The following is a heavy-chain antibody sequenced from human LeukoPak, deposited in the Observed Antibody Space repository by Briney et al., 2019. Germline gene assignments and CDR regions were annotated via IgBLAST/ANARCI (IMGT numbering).Heavy chain of an antibody. CDR3: ARAPGGRRAYYMDV. V-gene: IGHV4-59*01. D-gene: IGHD3-16*01. CDR2: IDHTGIT. CDR1: DDSITIYY. J-gene: IGHJ6*03. Sequence: SETLSLTCTVSDDSITIYYWTWIRQPPGKGLEWIGYIDHTGITNYNPSLNSRVTISRDTSKNHFSLELSSATAADTAVYFCARAPGGRRAYYMDVWGKGTTVTVSS.